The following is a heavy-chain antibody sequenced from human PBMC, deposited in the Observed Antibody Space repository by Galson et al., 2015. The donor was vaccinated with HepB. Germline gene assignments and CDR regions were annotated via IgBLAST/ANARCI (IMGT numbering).Heavy chain of an antibody. CDR2: ISSSGSTI. J-gene: IGHJ4*02. Sequence: SLRLSCAASGFTFSDYYMSWIRQAPGKGLEWVSYISSSGSTIYYADSVKGRFTISRDNAKNSLYLQMNGLRAEDTAVYYCARDRYDSWSGAIALPLDYWGQGTLVTVSS. V-gene: IGHV3-11*01. CDR3: ARDRYDSWSGAIALPLDY. CDR1: GFTFSDYY. D-gene: IGHD3-3*01.